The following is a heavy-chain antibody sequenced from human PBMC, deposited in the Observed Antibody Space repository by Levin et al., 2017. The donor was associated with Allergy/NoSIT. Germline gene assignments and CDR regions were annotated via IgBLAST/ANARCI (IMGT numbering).Heavy chain of an antibody. D-gene: IGHD6-13*01. V-gene: IGHV3-7*03. CDR3: ARGGSDSSWYWVD. J-gene: IGHJ4*02. CDR1: GINFSRYW. Sequence: GGSLRLSCVVSGINFSRYWMTWVRQAPGKGLEWVANIKNDGSETYYVDSVRGRFTISRDNAKNSLYLQMNSLRAEDTAVYYCARGGSDSSWYWVDWGQGTLVIVSP. CDR2: IKNDGSET.